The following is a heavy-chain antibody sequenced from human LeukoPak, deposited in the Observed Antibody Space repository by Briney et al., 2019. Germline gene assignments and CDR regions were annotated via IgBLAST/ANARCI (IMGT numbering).Heavy chain of an antibody. Sequence: PGRSLRLSCAASGFTFSSYGMHWVRQAPGKGLEWVALIWYDGSNKYYADSVKGRFTISRDNSKNTLYVQMNSLRAEDTAVYYCARASNCISSTCSVDYWGQGTLVTVSS. CDR2: IWYDGSNK. D-gene: IGHD2/OR15-2a*01. J-gene: IGHJ4*02. CDR3: ARASNCISSTCSVDY. CDR1: GFTFSSYG. V-gene: IGHV3-33*08.